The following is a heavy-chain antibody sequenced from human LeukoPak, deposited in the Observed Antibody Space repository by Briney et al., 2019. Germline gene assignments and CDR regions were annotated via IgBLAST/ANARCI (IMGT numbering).Heavy chain of an antibody. D-gene: IGHD3-22*01. V-gene: IGHV4-34*01. Sequence: PSETLSLTCAVYGGSFSGYYWTWIRQTPEKGLEWIGEMNPSGSTNYNPSLKRRVTISVDTSKDQFSLALGSVTAAVTAGYYFARGSQDVTMIVVVMTAVSYYLDVWGKGTTVTVS. CDR3: ARGSQDVTMIVVVMTAVSYYLDV. J-gene: IGHJ6*03. CDR2: MNPSGST. CDR1: GGSFSGYY.